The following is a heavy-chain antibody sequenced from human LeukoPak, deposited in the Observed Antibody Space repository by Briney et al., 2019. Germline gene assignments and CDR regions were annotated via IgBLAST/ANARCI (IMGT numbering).Heavy chain of an antibody. CDR3: ARAGRFPGVDYYYMDV. D-gene: IGHD3-3*01. CDR1: GGSISSSNYY. CDR2: IYYSGHT. V-gene: IGHV4-39*07. J-gene: IGHJ6*03. Sequence: PSETLYLTCTVSGGSISSSNYYWGWIRQPPGNGLEWIGTIYYSGHTYYNPSLKSRVTISVDTSKNQCSLKLSSVTAADTAVYYCARAGRFPGVDYYYMDVWGKGTTVTVSS.